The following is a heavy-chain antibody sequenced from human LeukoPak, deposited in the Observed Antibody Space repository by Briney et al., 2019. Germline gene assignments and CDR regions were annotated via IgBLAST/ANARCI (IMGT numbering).Heavy chain of an antibody. D-gene: IGHD3-9*01. CDR1: GFTFSSYG. V-gene: IGHV3-30*18. Sequence: GGSLRLSCAASGFTFSSYGMRWVRQAPGKGLEWVAVISYDGSNKYYADSVKGRFTISRDNSKNTLYLQMNSLRAGDTALYYCAKGGNDILTGYYNSFDYWGQGTLVTVSS. CDR2: ISYDGSNK. CDR3: AKGGNDILTGYYNSFDY. J-gene: IGHJ4*02.